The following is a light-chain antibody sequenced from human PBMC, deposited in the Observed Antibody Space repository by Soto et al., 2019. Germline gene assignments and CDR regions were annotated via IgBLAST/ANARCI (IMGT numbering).Light chain of an antibody. CDR1: QSVSSN. J-gene: IGKJ2*01. V-gene: IGKV3-15*01. CDR3: QQYNNWPYT. CDR2: GAS. Sequence: EIVLTQSPATLSVSPGERAALSCRASQSVSSNFAWYQQKPRQAPRLLLYGASTRATGIPARFSGSGSGTEFILTISSLQSGDFAVYYCQQYNNWPYTFGQGTKLEIK.